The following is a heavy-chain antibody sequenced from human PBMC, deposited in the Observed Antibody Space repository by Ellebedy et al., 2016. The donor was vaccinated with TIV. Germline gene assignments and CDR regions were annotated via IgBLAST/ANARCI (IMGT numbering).Heavy chain of an antibody. CDR2: ISYDGSNK. V-gene: IGHV3-30-3*01. CDR3: ARVQWHYDIFGAVDY. D-gene: IGHD3-9*01. CDR1: GFTFSSYA. Sequence: GESLKISXAASGFTFSSYAMHWVRQAPGKGLEWVAVISYDGSNKYYADSVKGRFTISRDNSKNTLYLQMNSLRAEDTAVYYCARVQWHYDIFGAVDYWGQGTLVTVSS. J-gene: IGHJ4*02.